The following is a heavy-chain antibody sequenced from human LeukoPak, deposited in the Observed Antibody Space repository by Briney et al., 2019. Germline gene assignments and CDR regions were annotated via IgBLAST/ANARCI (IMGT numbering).Heavy chain of an antibody. CDR2: INTDGSTT. CDR1: GFTFSSYW. CDR3: ARDGDGDYVFDP. Sequence: GGSLRLSCAASGFTFSSYWMHWVRQVPGKGLVWVSRINTDGSTTTYADSVKGRFTISRDNAKNTLYLQMSSLRAEDTAVYYCARDGDGDYVFDPWGQGTLVTVSS. D-gene: IGHD4-17*01. J-gene: IGHJ5*02. V-gene: IGHV3-74*01.